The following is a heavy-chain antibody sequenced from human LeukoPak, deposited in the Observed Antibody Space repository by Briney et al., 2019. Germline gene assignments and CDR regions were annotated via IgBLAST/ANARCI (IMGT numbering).Heavy chain of an antibody. V-gene: IGHV3-30*04. J-gene: IGHJ6*03. CDR3: ARAYYGSGSYYNVLVSYYYYMDV. CDR2: ISYDGSNK. CDR1: GFTFSSYA. D-gene: IGHD3-10*01. Sequence: PGRSLRLSCAASGFTFSSYAMHWVRQAPGKGLEWVAVISYDGSNKYYADSVKGRFTISRDNAKNSLYLQMNSLRAEDTAVYYCARAYYGSGSYYNVLVSYYYYMDVWGKGTTVTVSS.